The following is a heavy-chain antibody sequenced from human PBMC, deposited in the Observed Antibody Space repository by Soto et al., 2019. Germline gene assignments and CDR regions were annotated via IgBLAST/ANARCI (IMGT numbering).Heavy chain of an antibody. J-gene: IGHJ4*02. V-gene: IGHV3-30-3*01. Sequence: GGSLRLSCAASGFTFSSYAMHWVRQAPGKGLEWVAVISYDGSNKYYADSVKGRFTISRDNSKNTLYLQMNSLRAEDTAVYYCAGWKQQLFLPFDYWGQGTLVTVSS. CDR2: ISYDGSNK. D-gene: IGHD6-13*01. CDR1: GFTFSSYA. CDR3: AGWKQQLFLPFDY.